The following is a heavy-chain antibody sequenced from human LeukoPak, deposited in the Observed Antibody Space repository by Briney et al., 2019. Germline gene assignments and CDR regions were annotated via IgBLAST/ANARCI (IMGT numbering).Heavy chain of an antibody. CDR1: GYTFNGYY. D-gene: IGHD6-13*01. J-gene: IGHJ5*01. CDR2: ISPNSGAT. V-gene: IGHV1-2*02. CDR3: ARDRQYGSSWRRTSFDP. Sequence: ASVKVSCKASGYTFNGYYINWVRQAPRQSLEWMGWISPNSGATKFAEKFQGRVTLTRDTSVNTAYMELNNLTSDDTAVYFCARDRQYGSSWRRTSFDPWGQGTLVTVSS.